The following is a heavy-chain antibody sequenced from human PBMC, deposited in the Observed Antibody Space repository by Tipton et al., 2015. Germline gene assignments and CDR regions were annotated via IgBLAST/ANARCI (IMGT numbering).Heavy chain of an antibody. CDR2: ISSSSSTI. V-gene: IGHV3-48*02. J-gene: IGHJ5*02. CDR1: GFSISRDS. CDR3: AREGTGTIGFGWFDP. D-gene: IGHD1-7*01. Sequence: SLRLSCAASGFSISRDSMNWVRQAPGKRLEWVSYISSSSSTIYYADSVKGRFTVSRDNAKESLYLQMNSLRDEDTAVYYCAREGTGTIGFGWFDPWGQGTLVTVSS.